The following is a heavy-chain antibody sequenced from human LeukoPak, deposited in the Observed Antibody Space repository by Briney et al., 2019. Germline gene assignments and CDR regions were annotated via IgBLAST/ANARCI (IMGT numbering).Heavy chain of an antibody. V-gene: IGHV4-59*01. D-gene: IGHD3-9*01. Sequence: SETLSLTCTVSGGSINTYYWSWIRQPPGKGLEWIGYIYYSGSTNYNPSLKSRVTLSMDTSKNQFSLRLSSVTAADTAVYYCARGALRYFNWLKKDYYYMDVWGKGTTVTVSS. J-gene: IGHJ6*03. CDR2: IYYSGST. CDR1: GGSINTYY. CDR3: ARGALRYFNWLKKDYYYMDV.